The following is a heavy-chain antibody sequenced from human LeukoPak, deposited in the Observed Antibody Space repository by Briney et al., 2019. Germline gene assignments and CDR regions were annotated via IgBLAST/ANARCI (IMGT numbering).Heavy chain of an antibody. V-gene: IGHV1-8*01. J-gene: IGHJ4*02. Sequence: ASVKVSCKASGYTFTSYDINWVRQATGQGLEWMGWMNPNSGNTGYAQKFQGRVTMTRNTSISTAYMELSSLRSEDTAVYYCARGASSGRGLDHWGQGTLVTVSS. CDR2: MNPNSGNT. D-gene: IGHD3-10*01. CDR3: ARGASSGRGLDH. CDR1: GYTFTSYD.